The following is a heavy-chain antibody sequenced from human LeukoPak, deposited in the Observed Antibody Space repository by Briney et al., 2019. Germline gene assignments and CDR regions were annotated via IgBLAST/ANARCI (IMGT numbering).Heavy chain of an antibody. V-gene: IGHV3-23*01. Sequence: GGSLRLSCVVSGLTFSNYDMSWVRQAPGKGLEWVSTISISGDNTYYPDSVKGRFIISRDNSKNTLYLQMNSLRAEDTAVYYCAYRTGFDYWGQGTLVTVSS. J-gene: IGHJ4*02. CDR3: AYRTGFDY. D-gene: IGHD3-16*02. CDR1: GLTFSNYD. CDR2: ISISGDNT.